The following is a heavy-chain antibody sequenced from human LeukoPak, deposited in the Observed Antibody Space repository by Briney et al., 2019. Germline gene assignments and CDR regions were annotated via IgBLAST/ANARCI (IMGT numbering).Heavy chain of an antibody. D-gene: IGHD5-12*01. CDR3: ARLVRRGGYAYGRHDY. Sequence: SETLSLTCAVYGGSFSGYYWSWIRQPPGKGLEWIGEINHSGSTNYNPSLKSRVTISVDTSKNQFSLKLSSVTAADTAVYYCARLVRRGGYAYGRHDYWGQGTLVTVSS. CDR2: INHSGST. J-gene: IGHJ4*02. V-gene: IGHV4-34*01. CDR1: GGSFSGYY.